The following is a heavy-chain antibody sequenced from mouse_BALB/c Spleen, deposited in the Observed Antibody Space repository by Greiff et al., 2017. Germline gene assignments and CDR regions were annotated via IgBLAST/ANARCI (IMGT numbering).Heavy chain of an antibody. CDR2: ISSGGSYT. CDR1: GFTFSSYT. CDR3: TRDPYYYGSSYGAMDY. Sequence: EVMLVESGGGLVKPGGSLKLSCAASGFTFSSYTMSWVRQTPEKRLEWVATISSGGSYTYYPDSVKGRFTISRDNAKNTLYLQMSSLKSEDTAMYYCTRDPYYYGSSYGAMDYWGQGTSVTVSS. D-gene: IGHD1-1*01. V-gene: IGHV5-6-4*01. J-gene: IGHJ4*01.